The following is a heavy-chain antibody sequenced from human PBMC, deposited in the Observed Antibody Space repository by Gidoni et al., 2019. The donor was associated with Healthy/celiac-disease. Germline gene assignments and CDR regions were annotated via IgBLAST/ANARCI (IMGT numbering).Heavy chain of an antibody. Sequence: QVQLVESGGGVVQPGRSLRLSCAASGFTFSSYGMHWVRQAPGKGLEWVAVIWYDGSNKYYADSVKGRFTISRDNSKNTLYLQMNSLRAEDTAVYYCARDRDNWNSYYYYGMDVWGQGTTVTVSS. D-gene: IGHD1-1*01. J-gene: IGHJ6*02. V-gene: IGHV3-33*01. CDR2: IWYDGSNK. CDR3: ARDRDNWNSYYYYGMDV. CDR1: GFTFSSYG.